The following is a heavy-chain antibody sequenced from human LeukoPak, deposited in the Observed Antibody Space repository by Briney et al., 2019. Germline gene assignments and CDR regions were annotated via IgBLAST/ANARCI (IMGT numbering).Heavy chain of an antibody. Sequence: SVKVSCKASGGTFSSYAISWVRQAPGQGLEWMGGIIPIFGTANYAQKFQGRVTITADESTSTAYMELSSLRSEGTAVYYCARDFGDGYGDYSEAFDIWGQGTMVTVSS. CDR1: GGTFSSYA. D-gene: IGHD4-17*01. CDR3: ARDFGDGYGDYSEAFDI. CDR2: IIPIFGTA. V-gene: IGHV1-69*13. J-gene: IGHJ3*02.